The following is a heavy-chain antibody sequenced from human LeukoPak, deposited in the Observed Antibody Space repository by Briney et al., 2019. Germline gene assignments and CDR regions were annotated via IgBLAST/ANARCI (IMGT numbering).Heavy chain of an antibody. V-gene: IGHV3-21*01. Sequence: GGSVKLSCEASGYTFTSYSMNWVRQAPGQGLEWISCISTNSSYTYYADSVKGRFTMTRDNAKNSLYLQMNSLRAEDTAVYYCARDFSCSSTSCQYYFDYWGQGTLVTVSS. J-gene: IGHJ4*02. CDR2: ISTNSSYT. D-gene: IGHD2-2*01. CDR3: ARDFSCSSTSCQYYFDY. CDR1: GYTFTSYS.